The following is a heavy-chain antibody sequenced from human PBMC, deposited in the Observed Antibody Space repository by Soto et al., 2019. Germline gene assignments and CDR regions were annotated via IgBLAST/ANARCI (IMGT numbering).Heavy chain of an antibody. J-gene: IGHJ4*02. CDR2: IYYSGST. CDR3: ARFRSTSSLDY. CDR1: GVSISTYY. V-gene: IGHV4-59*01. Sequence: NPSETLSLTCTVSGVSISTYYWSWIRQPPGKGLEWIGYIYYSGSTNYNPSLKSRVTISVDTSKNQFSLRLTSVTAADTAVYFCARFRSTSSLDYWGQGTLVTVSS. D-gene: IGHD2-2*01.